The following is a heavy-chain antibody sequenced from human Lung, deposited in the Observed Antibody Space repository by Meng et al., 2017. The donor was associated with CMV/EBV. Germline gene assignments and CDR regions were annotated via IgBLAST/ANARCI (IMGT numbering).Heavy chain of an antibody. J-gene: IGHJ6*02. CDR1: GGSISSYY. V-gene: IGHV4-59*01. CDR3: ARVSGYYYYGMDV. Sequence: SXTLSLXCTVSGGSISSYYWSWIRQPPGKGLEWIGYIYYSGSTNYNPSLKSRVTISVDTSKNQFSLKLSPVTAADTAVYYCARVSGYYYYGMDVWGQGTTVTVSS. CDR2: IYYSGST. D-gene: IGHD3-3*01.